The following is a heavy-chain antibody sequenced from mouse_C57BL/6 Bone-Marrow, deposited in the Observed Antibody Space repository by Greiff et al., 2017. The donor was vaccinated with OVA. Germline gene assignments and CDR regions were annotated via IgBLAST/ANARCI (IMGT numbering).Heavy chain of an antibody. Sequence: QVQLKQSGAELVKPGASVKMSCKASGYTFTSYWITWVKQRPGQGLEWIGDIYPGSGSTNYNEKFKSKATLTVDTSSSTAYMQLSSLTSEDSAVYYCAKKAGVYYAMDYWGQGTSVTVSS. CDR3: AKKAGVYYAMDY. J-gene: IGHJ4*01. CDR2: IYPGSGST. D-gene: IGHD4-1*01. V-gene: IGHV1-55*01. CDR1: GYTFTSYW.